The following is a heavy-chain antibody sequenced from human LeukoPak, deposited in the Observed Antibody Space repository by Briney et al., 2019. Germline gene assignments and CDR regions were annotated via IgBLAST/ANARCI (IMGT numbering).Heavy chain of an antibody. V-gene: IGHV2-5*02. Sequence: ESGPTLVKPTQTLTLTCTFSGFSLSTSGVGVGWIRQPPGKALEWLALIYWDDDKRYSPSLKSRLTITKDTSKNQVVLTMTNMDPVDTATYYCAHTPLAPELSLIRRGYYFDYWGQGTLVTVSS. D-gene: IGHD3-16*02. CDR2: IYWDDDK. CDR3: AHTPLAPELSLIRRGYYFDY. CDR1: GFSLSTSGVG. J-gene: IGHJ4*02.